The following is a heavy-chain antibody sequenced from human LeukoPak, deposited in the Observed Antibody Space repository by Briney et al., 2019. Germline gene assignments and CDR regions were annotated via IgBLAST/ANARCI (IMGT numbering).Heavy chain of an antibody. Sequence: GGSLRLSCAASGFDFSGHEMNWVRQAPGKGLEWVSHITTSGSTEYYADSMKGRFTISRDNAKKSLYLQMNSLRAEDTAVCSGGSCSFDYWGQGTLVTVSS. CDR1: GFDFSGHE. CDR2: ITTSGSTE. V-gene: IGHV3-48*03. CDR3: GSCSFDY. J-gene: IGHJ4*02. D-gene: IGHD2-15*01.